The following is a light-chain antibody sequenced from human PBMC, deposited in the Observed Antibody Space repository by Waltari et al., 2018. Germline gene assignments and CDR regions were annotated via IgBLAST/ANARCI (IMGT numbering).Light chain of an antibody. V-gene: IGKV1-9*01. CDR1: QGISSY. J-gene: IGKJ3*01. CDR3: QQLIFT. Sequence: IQLTQSPSSLSASVGDRVTITCRASQGISSYLAWYQQKPGKAPMLLIYAASTLQSGVPSRFSGSGSGTDFTLTISSLQPEDFATYYCQQLIFTFGPGTKVDIK. CDR2: AAS.